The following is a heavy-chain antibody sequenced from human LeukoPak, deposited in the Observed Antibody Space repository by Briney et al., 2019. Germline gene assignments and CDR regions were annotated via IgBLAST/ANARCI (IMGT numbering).Heavy chain of an antibody. Sequence: SETLSLTCTVSGGSISSDYLSWIRQPAGPGLEGIGRIYTSGSTNYNPSLKSRVSMSLDTSTNQFSLKLSSVTAPDTAVYYCARDSLVLPNRWFDPWGQGTLVIVPS. V-gene: IGHV4-4*07. J-gene: IGHJ5*02. CDR1: GGSISSDY. CDR3: ARDSLVLPNRWFDP. CDR2: IYTSGST. D-gene: IGHD2-15*01.